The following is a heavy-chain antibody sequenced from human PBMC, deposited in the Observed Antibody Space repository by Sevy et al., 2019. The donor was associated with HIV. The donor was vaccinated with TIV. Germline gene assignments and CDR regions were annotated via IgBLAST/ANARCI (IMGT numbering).Heavy chain of an antibody. CDR2: LYSTGAT. D-gene: IGHD6-19*01. V-gene: IGHV4-39*01. CDR1: GGSISSSSYY. CDR3: ATPLPSGWYEGTGGYFDL. J-gene: IGHJ2*01. Sequence: SETLSLTCTISGGSISSSSYYWGWIRQPPGKGLECMGSLYSTGATSYNPSLESRVTVSADTSRNRFYLKLDSVSAADTAVYYCATPLPSGWYEGTGGYFDLWVRGTLVTVSS.